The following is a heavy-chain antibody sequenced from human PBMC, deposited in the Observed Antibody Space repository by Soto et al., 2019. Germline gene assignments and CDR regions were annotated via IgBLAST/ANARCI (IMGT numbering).Heavy chain of an antibody. Sequence: EVQLVESGGGLVQPGGSLKLSCAASGFTFSGSAMHWVRQASGKGLEWVGRIRSKANSYATAYAASVKGRFTISRDDSKNTAYLQMNSLKTEDTAVYYCTRPGYDFWSGYSPYYGMDVWGQGTTVTVSS. J-gene: IGHJ6*02. CDR1: GFTFSGSA. V-gene: IGHV3-73*01. CDR3: TRPGYDFWSGYSPYYGMDV. CDR2: IRSKANSYAT. D-gene: IGHD3-3*01.